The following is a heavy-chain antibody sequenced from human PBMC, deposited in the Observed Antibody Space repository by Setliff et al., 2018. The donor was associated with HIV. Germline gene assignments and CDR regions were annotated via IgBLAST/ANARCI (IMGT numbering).Heavy chain of an antibody. V-gene: IGHV3-21*01. D-gene: IGHD5-18*01. CDR2: ISSSSSYI. J-gene: IGHJ4*02. CDR3: ARTLPQYTNLFDY. Sequence: GGSLRLSCAASGFTFSGYSMNWVRQAPGKGLEWVSSISSSSSYIYYADSVRGRFTISRDNAKNSLNLQMNSLRAEDTAVYYCARTLPQYTNLFDYWGQGTLVTVSS. CDR1: GFTFSGYS.